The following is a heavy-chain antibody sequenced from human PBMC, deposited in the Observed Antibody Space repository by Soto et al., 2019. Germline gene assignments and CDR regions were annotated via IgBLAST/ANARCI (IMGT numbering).Heavy chain of an antibody. CDR2: IIPILGIA. CDR3: ARDQYYYESRDYGMDV. V-gene: IGHV1-69*04. J-gene: IGHJ6*02. D-gene: IGHD3-22*01. Sequence: QGLEWMGRIIPILGIANYAQKFQGRVTITRDTSASTAYMELSSLRSEDTAVYYCARDQYYYESRDYGMDVWGQGTTVTVSS.